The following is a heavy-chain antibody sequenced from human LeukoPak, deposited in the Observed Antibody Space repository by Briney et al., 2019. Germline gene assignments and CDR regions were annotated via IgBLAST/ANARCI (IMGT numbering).Heavy chain of an antibody. CDR1: GFTFSSYS. CDR2: ISSSSSYI. J-gene: IGHJ6*02. D-gene: IGHD3-16*02. V-gene: IGHV3-21*01. CDR3: ARDPYDYVWGSYRSPMDV. Sequence: GGSLRLSCAASGFTFSSYSMNWVRQAPGKGLEWISPISSSSSYIYYADSVKGRFTISRDNAKNSLYLQMNSLRAEDTAVYYCARDPYDYVWGSYRSPMDVWGQGTTVTVSS.